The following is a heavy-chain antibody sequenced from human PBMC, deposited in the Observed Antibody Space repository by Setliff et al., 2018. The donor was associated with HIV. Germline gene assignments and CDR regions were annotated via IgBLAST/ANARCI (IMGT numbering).Heavy chain of an antibody. J-gene: IGHJ4*02. CDR3: ARIKSYANSPTSDY. CDR1: GFTFSGAA. V-gene: IGHV3-73*01. CDR2: IRSKANSYAT. Sequence: AGGSLRLSCAASGFTFSGAAMHWVRQASGKGLEWVGRIRSKANSYATAYAASVKGRFTLSRDDSKNTAYLQMNSLRTEDTALYYWARIKSYANSPTSDYWGQGTLVTVSS. D-gene: IGHD2-2*01.